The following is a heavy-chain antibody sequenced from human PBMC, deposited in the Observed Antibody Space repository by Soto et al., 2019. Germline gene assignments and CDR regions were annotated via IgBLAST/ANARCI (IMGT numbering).Heavy chain of an antibody. D-gene: IGHD3-3*01. Sequence: QVQLVQSGAEVKKPGASVKVSCKASGYTFTSYAMHWVRQAPGQRLEWMGWINAGNGNTKYSQKFQGRVIITRDTSASTAYMELSSLRSEDTAVYYCARAITIFGVVIYYWGQGTLVTVSS. J-gene: IGHJ4*02. V-gene: IGHV1-3*01. CDR2: INAGNGNT. CDR3: ARAITIFGVVIYY. CDR1: GYTFTSYA.